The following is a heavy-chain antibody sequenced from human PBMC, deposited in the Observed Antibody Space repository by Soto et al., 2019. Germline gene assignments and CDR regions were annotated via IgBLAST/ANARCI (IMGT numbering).Heavy chain of an antibody. CDR1: GFSFSSYW. D-gene: IGHD3-16*01. CDR3: TRGPPYYSVFDN. CDR2: INNDGSSP. J-gene: IGHJ4*02. V-gene: IGHV3-74*01. Sequence: EVQLVESGGGLVQPGGSLRLSCAASGFSFSSYWMHWVRQAPGKGLVWVSRINNDGSSPSYADSVKGRFTISRDNAKNTLHLQMNSLRAEDTAVYYCTRGPPYYSVFDNWGQGTLVTVSS.